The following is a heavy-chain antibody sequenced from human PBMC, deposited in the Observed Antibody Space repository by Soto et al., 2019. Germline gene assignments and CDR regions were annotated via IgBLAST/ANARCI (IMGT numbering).Heavy chain of an antibody. CDR1: GFTFSSYS. Sequence: EVQLVESGGGLVQPGGSLRLSCAASGFTFSSYSMNWVRKAPGKGLEWVSDISSSSSTIYYADSVKGRFTFCRDNAKNSLNLQMNRLRADDTAVYYCAREPMQLPCDYWGQGTLVTVSS. CDR2: ISSSSSTI. D-gene: IGHD6-6*01. J-gene: IGHJ4*02. CDR3: AREPMQLPCDY. V-gene: IGHV3-48*01.